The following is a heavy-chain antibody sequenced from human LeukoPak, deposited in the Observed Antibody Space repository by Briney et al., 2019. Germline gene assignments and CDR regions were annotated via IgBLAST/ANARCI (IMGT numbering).Heavy chain of an antibody. D-gene: IGHD3-22*01. CDR2: IWYDGSNK. Sequence: IWYDGSNKYYAASLKGRFTTSRDNSKNTLYLQMNSLRAEDTAVYYCARGDYYDSGGYYYYFDYWGQGTLVTVSS. J-gene: IGHJ4*02. CDR3: ARGDYYDSGGYYYYFDY. V-gene: IGHV3-33*01.